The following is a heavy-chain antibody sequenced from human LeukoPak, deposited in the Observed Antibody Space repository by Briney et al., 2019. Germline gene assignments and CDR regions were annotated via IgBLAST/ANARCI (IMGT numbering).Heavy chain of an antibody. D-gene: IGHD3-22*01. V-gene: IGHV1-3*01. J-gene: IGHJ6*02. Sequence: ASVKVSCKASGYTFTSYAMHWVRQAPGQRLEWMGWINAGNGNTKYSQKFQGRVTMTRDTSISTAYMELSSLRSEDTAVYYCARVAYYYDSAGLYLNYFYGMDVWGQGTTVTVSS. CDR2: INAGNGNT. CDR1: GYTFTSYA. CDR3: ARVAYYYDSAGLYLNYFYGMDV.